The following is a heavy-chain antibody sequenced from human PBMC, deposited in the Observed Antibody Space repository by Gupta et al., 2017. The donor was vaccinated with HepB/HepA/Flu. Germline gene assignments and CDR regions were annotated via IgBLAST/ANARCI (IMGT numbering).Heavy chain of an antibody. D-gene: IGHD2-21*02. CDR3: VRPRTAPNSFYMGV. V-gene: IGHV1-2*02. Sequence: QVQLVQSGAEVKRPGASVKVSGKASGYTFTDYNVHWVRLAPGQGLEWKGWIDPKTGGSRYGQNFWGRVTMTSDASISTAYMELTSLKSDDTAIYYCVRPRTAPNSFYMGVWGKGTTVTVSS. CDR1: GYTFTDYN. CDR2: IDPKTGGS. J-gene: IGHJ6*03.